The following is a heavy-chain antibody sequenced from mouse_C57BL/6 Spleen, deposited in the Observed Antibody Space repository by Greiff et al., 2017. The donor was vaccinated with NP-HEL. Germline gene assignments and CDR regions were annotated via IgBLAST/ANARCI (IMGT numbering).Heavy chain of an antibody. J-gene: IGHJ1*03. D-gene: IGHD1-1*01. Sequence: VQLQQPGAELVKPGASVKLSCKASGYTFTSYWMHWVKQRPGQGLEWIGMIHPNSGSTNYNEKFKSKATLTVDKASSTAYMQLSSLTSEDSAVYYCAREGYITTVVAPYLDVWGTGTTVTVSS. V-gene: IGHV1-64*01. CDR3: AREGYITTVVAPYLDV. CDR1: GYTFTSYW. CDR2: IHPNSGST.